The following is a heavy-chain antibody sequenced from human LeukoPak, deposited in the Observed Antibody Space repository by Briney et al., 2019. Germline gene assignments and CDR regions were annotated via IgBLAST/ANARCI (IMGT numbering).Heavy chain of an antibody. CDR3: ARGAEMATIPYYYYYYMDV. D-gene: IGHD5-24*01. CDR2: ISAYNDNT. Sequence: ASVKVSCKASGYTFTSYGISWVRQAPGQGLEWMGWISAYNDNTNYAQNLQGRVTVTTDTSTSTAHMELRSLRSEDTAVYYCARGAEMATIPYYYYYYMDVWGKGTTVTISS. J-gene: IGHJ6*03. CDR1: GYTFTSYG. V-gene: IGHV1-18*01.